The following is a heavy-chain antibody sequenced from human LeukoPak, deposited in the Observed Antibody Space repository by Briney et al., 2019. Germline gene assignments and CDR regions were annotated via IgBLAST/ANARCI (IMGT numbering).Heavy chain of an antibody. V-gene: IGHV3-23*01. Sequence: GGSQTLFCAVSGFTFSSYAMKWVRLSRGRGLECVSSITDNGNTTYYADSVKGRFTISRDNSKNTLYLQMSSLRAEDTAVYYCATLRLSDHFDYWGQGTLVTVSS. CDR3: ATLRLSDHFDY. CDR2: ITDNGNTT. J-gene: IGHJ4*02. CDR1: GFTFSSYA. D-gene: IGHD2-15*01.